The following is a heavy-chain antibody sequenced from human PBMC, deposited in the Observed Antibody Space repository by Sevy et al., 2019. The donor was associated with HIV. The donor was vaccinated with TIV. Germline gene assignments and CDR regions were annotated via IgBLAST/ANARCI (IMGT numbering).Heavy chain of an antibody. CDR3: AKDVVAVVGDAFDV. D-gene: IGHD2-15*01. CDR1: GFPFSSYA. V-gene: IGHV3-23*01. Sequence: GGSLRLTCAASGFPFSSYAMNWVRRGPGKGLEWVSEPGGRGGATDYADSVKGRFTISRDNSKNTLYLQMDSLRAEDTAVYYCAKDVVAVVGDAFDVWGQGTMVTVSS. J-gene: IGHJ3*01. CDR2: PGGRGGAT.